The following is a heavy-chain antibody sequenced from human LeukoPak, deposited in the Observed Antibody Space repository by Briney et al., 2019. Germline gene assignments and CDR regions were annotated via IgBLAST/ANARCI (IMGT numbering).Heavy chain of an antibody. CDR3: ARVDLEPTKRWFDP. Sequence: SETLSLTCNVSGGSINRYYWNWIRQPPGKGLEWIGYIVYTGTTHYNPSLRSRVSMSIGTSTNHFSLSLTSVTAADTAVYYCARVDLEPTKRWFDPWGQGALVTVSS. V-gene: IGHV4-59*01. D-gene: IGHD1-14*01. CDR2: IVYTGTT. J-gene: IGHJ5*02. CDR1: GGSINRYY.